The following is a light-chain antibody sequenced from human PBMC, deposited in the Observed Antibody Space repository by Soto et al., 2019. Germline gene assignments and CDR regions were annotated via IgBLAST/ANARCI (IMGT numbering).Light chain of an antibody. V-gene: IGKV3D-15*01. Sequence: ETVMTQSPATLSVSPGERATLSCRASQSISSNLAWYQQKPGQAPRLLIYDASNRATGIPARFSGSGSGTEFTLTISSLQPDDIATYYCQKHNSAPLTFGGGTKVDIK. CDR2: DAS. CDR1: QSISSN. J-gene: IGKJ4*01. CDR3: QKHNSAPLT.